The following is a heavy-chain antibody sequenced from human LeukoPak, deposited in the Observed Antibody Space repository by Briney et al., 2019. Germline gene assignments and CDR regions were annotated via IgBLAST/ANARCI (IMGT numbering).Heavy chain of an antibody. CDR1: GFTFSSYA. Sequence: GGSLRLSCAASGFTFSSYAMSWVRQAPGKGLEWVSTISDSGSSTYYTDSVKGRFTFSRDNSRNTLHLQMNSLRAEDTAVYYCTKDHGFYSSGWHPLFDHWGQGTLVTVTT. D-gene: IGHD6-19*01. J-gene: IGHJ4*02. V-gene: IGHV3-23*01. CDR3: TKDHGFYSSGWHPLFDH. CDR2: ISDSGSST.